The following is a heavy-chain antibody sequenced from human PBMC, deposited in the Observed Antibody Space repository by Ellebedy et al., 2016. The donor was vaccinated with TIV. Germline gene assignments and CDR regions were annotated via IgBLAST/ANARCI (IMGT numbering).Heavy chain of an antibody. J-gene: IGHJ4*02. CDR2: ISYDGSNK. CDR1: GFTFSSYA. CDR3: ARDFEDEVGATGGDFDY. Sequence: GESLKISCAASGFTFSSYAMHWVRQAPGKGLEWVAVISYDGSNKYYADSVKGRFTISRDNSKNTLYLQMNSLRAEDTAVYYCARDFEDEVGATGGDFDYWGQGTLVTVSS. V-gene: IGHV3-30-3*01. D-gene: IGHD1-26*01.